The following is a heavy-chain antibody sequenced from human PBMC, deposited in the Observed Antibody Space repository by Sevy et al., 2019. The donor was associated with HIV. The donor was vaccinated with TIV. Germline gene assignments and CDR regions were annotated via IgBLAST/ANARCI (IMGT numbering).Heavy chain of an antibody. D-gene: IGHD2-15*01. CDR2: FSHSGTT. J-gene: IGHJ4*02. V-gene: IGHV4-59*01. Sequence: SETLSLTCTVSGDSISNKYWSWIRQPPGKGLEWIGYFSHSGTTNYKPSLKRGITISEDTSKNQFSLKLTSVTAADTAVHYCARTLMFPRRNFLNIQFDYWGQGILVTVS. CDR1: GDSISNKY. CDR3: ARTLMFPRRNFLNIQFDY.